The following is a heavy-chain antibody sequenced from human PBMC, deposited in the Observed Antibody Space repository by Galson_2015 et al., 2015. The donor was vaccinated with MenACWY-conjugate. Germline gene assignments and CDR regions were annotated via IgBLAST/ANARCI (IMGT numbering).Heavy chain of an antibody. Sequence: LTCSVSGASISTDYWSWIRQPPGKGLEWIGYIHYSGSTKYNPSLKTRIAMSLDTSENQFSLKLSSVTAADTAVYYCARWVAVKMIEYCGQGTLVTVSS. J-gene: IGHJ4*02. CDR2: IHYSGST. D-gene: IGHD6-19*01. V-gene: IGHV4-59*01. CDR1: GASISTDY. CDR3: ARWVAVKMIEY.